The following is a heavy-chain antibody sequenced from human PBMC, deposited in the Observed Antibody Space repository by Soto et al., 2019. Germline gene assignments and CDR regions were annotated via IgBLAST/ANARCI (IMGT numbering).Heavy chain of an antibody. CDR1: GQSLTSYL. CDR3: ARRIAAAGPDPYRTGSLNWFDP. V-gene: IGHV5-51*01. CDR2: IYPGDFDT. Sequence: LKISAKGSGQSLTSYLIGWVRQMPGKGLEWMGIIYPGDFDTRYSPSFQGQVTISADKSISTAYLQWSSLKASDTAMYYCARRIAAAGPDPYRTGSLNWFDPWGKGNLVIASS. D-gene: IGHD6-13*01. J-gene: IGHJ5*02.